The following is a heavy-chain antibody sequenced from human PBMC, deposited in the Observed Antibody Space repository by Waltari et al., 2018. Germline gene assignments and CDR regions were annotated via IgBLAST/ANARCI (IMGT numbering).Heavy chain of an antibody. CDR1: GFSLNTGGVS. V-gene: IGHV2-5*01. Sequence: QITLKESGPTLVKPTQTLTLTCTFSGFSLNTGGVSVGWIRQPPGKALEFIAIIHWNDAKYYSPSRKTSLTVTKDTPKNQVVLTMTNLDPVDTATYYCAHKNQKAPNWLDPWGQGTLVTVSS. CDR2: IHWNDAK. CDR3: AHKNQKAPNWLDP. J-gene: IGHJ5*02.